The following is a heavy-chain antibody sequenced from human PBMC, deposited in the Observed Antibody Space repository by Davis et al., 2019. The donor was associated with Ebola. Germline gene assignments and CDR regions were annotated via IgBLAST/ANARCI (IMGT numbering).Heavy chain of an antibody. CDR1: GFTFSSYA. J-gene: IGHJ6*02. V-gene: IGHV3-30-3*01. CDR3: ARDESLVMTTVTFYYYYGMDV. CDR2: ISYDGSNK. D-gene: IGHD4-11*01. Sequence: GGSLRLSCAASGFTFSSYAMHWVRQAPGKGLEWVAVISYDGSNKYYADSVKGRFTISRDNSKNTLYLQMNSLRAEDTAVYYCARDESLVMTTVTFYYYYGMDVWGQGTTVTVSS.